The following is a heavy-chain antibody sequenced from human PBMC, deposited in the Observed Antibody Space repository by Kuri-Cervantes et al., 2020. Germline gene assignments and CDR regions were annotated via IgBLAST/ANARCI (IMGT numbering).Heavy chain of an antibody. CDR3: AKEWGRWQVLDN. D-gene: IGHD3-16*01. V-gene: IGHV3-30*02. CDR1: GFTFSSYG. CDR2: IWYDGSNK. J-gene: IGHJ4*02. Sequence: GGSLRLSCAASGFTFSSYGMHWVRQAPGKGLEWVAVIWYDGSNKYYADSVKGRFTISRGNSKNTLYLQMNSLRAEDTAVYYCAKEWGRWQVLDNWGQGTLVTVSS.